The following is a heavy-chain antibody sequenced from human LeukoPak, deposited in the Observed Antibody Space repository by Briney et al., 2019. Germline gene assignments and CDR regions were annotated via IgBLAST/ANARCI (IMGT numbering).Heavy chain of an antibody. J-gene: IGHJ4*02. CDR2: ISYSGST. D-gene: IGHD6-13*01. CDR1: GASISTYF. CDR3: ARLLHSSIWPNTFDY. V-gene: IGHV4-59*08. Sequence: SETLSLTCTVSGASISTYFWSWIRQPPGKGLEWNGYISYSGSTNYNPSLKSRVTISVDTSKNQFSLKLSSLTAADTAVYYCARLLHSSIWPNTFDYWGQGTLVTVSS.